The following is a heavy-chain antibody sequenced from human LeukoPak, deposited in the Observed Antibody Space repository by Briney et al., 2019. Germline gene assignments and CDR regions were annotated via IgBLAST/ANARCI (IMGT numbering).Heavy chain of an antibody. Sequence: GASVKVSCKASGYTFTSYGISWVRQAPGQGLEWMGWISAYNGNTNYAQKLQGSVTMTTDTSTSTAYMELRSLRSDDTAVYYCARDFYYYDSSGSPPTADYWGQGTLVTVSS. CDR2: ISAYNGNT. V-gene: IGHV1-18*01. J-gene: IGHJ4*02. D-gene: IGHD3-22*01. CDR3: ARDFYYYDSSGSPPTADY. CDR1: GYTFTSYG.